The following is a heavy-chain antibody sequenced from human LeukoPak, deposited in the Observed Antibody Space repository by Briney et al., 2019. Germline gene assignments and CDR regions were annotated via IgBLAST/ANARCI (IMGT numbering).Heavy chain of an antibody. CDR3: ARGRGSYSLDY. CDR2: INPNSGGT. CDR1: GYTFSNFG. V-gene: IGHV1-2*02. Sequence: ASVRVSCKTSGYTFSNFGINWVRQAPGQGLEWMGWINPNSGGTNYAQKFQGRVTMTRDTSISTAYMELSRLRSDDTAVYYCARGRGSYSLDYWGQGTLVTVSS. J-gene: IGHJ4*02. D-gene: IGHD1-26*01.